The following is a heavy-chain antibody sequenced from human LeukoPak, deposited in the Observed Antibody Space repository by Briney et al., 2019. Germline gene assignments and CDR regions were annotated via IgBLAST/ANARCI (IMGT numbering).Heavy chain of an antibody. CDR2: FDPEDGET. CDR3: ATDLMRLQFGRGSNWFDP. Sequence: ASVKVSCKVSGYTLTELSMHWVRQAPGKGLEWMGGFDPEDGETIYAQKFQGRVTMTEDTSADTAYMELSSLRSEDTAVYYRATDLMRLQFGRGSNWFDPWGQGTLVTVSS. D-gene: IGHD4-11*01. J-gene: IGHJ5*02. CDR1: GYTLTELS. V-gene: IGHV1-24*01.